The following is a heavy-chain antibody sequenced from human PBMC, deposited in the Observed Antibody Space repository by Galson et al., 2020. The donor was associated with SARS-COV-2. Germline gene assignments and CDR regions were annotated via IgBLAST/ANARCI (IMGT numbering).Heavy chain of an antibody. CDR1: GGSFKNYY. Sequence: SQTLSLTCAVYGGSFKNYYWTWIRQSPAKGLQWIGEINHRGSTNYDPSLQGQVAMSVDTSKNQFSLRLSSVTAADTAVYYCVRGAEERRIIVVVPYYYTYMDVWGGGTAVTVSS. D-gene: IGHD2-2*01. V-gene: IGHV4-34*01. CDR3: VRGAEERRIIVVVPYYYTYMDV. CDR2: INHRGST. J-gene: IGHJ6*03.